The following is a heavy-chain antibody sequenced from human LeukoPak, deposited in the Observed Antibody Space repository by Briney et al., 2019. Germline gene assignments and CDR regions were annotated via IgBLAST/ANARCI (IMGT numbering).Heavy chain of an antibody. Sequence: TSETLSLTCAVYGGSFSGYYWSWIRQPPGKGLEWIGEINHSGSTNYNPSLKSRVTISVDTSKNQFSLMVNSVTAADTAVYYCARESRRIAAAGPSYYMDVWGRGTTVTVSS. V-gene: IGHV4-34*01. D-gene: IGHD6-13*01. CDR2: INHSGST. CDR3: ARESRRIAAAGPSYYMDV. J-gene: IGHJ6*03. CDR1: GGSFSGYY.